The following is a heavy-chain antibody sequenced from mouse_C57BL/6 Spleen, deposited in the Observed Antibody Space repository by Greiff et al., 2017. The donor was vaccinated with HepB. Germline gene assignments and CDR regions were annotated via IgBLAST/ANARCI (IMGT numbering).Heavy chain of an antibody. V-gene: IGHV1-39*01. CDR3: ARSDRGAWFAY. Sequence: EVHLVESGPELVKPGASVKISCKASGYSFTDYNMNWVKQSNGKSLEWIGVINPNYGTTSYNQKFKGKATLTVDQSSSTAYMQLNSLPSEDSAVYYCARSDRGAWFAYWGQGTLVTVSA. CDR2: INPNYGTT. J-gene: IGHJ3*01. CDR1: GYSFTDYN. D-gene: IGHD3-3*01.